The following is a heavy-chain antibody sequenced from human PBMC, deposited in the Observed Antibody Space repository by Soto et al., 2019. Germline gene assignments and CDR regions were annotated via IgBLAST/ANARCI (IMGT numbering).Heavy chain of an antibody. CDR3: AKNEVVTAHYYYGMDV. D-gene: IGHD2-15*01. V-gene: IGHV3-30*18. Sequence: GSLRLSCAASGFSFSYYAMHWVRQAPGKGLEWVAVIAYDASKKYYADSVKGRFTISRDNSKNTLYLQMNSLRAEDTAVYYCAKNEVVTAHYYYGMDVWGQGTTVTVSS. J-gene: IGHJ6*02. CDR2: IAYDASKK. CDR1: GFSFSYYA.